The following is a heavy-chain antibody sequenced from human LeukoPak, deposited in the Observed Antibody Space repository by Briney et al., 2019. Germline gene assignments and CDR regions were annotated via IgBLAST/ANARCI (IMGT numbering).Heavy chain of an antibody. CDR1: GFTFSGSV. CDR3: TIGVY. Sequence: GGSLRLSCAASGFTFSGSVLLRVRQASGRGLEWVGRIRSKADNDATAYAASVKGRFTISRDDSRNTAYLQMNSLKTEDTAMYYCTIGVYWGQGTLVTVSS. CDR2: IRSKADNDAT. V-gene: IGHV3-73*01. J-gene: IGHJ4*02.